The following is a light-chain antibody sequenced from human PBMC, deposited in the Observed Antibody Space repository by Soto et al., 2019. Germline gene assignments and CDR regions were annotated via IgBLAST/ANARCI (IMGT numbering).Light chain of an antibody. Sequence: QSVLTQPPSASGTPGPRVSISCSGSSSNIGRNTVNWYQQLPGTAPKVLIYSNDQRPSGVPDRFSGSKSGTSASLAISGLQSEDEADYYCAAWDDSLNGQGVFGGGTQLTV. CDR1: SSNIGRNT. CDR3: AAWDDSLNGQGV. CDR2: SND. V-gene: IGLV1-44*01. J-gene: IGLJ3*02.